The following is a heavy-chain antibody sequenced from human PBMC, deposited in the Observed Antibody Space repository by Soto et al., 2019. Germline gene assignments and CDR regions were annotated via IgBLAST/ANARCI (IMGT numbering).Heavy chain of an antibody. CDR2: ISYSGST. J-gene: IGHJ3*02. V-gene: IGHV4-31*03. CDR3: ATYWGAGHDAKGFHI. Sequence: QVQLQESGPGLVKPSQTLSLTCTVSGGSISGLTYFWSWIRQHPGKGLEWIGYISYSGSTYYNPSLKSRLIISVDTSNNQFSLRRSSVTAADTAVYYCATYWGAGHDAKGFHIWGQGTVVTVSS. D-gene: IGHD2-21*01. CDR1: GGSISGLTYF.